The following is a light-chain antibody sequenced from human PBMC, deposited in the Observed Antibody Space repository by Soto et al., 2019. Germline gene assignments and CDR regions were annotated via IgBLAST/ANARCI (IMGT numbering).Light chain of an antibody. Sequence: DIQMTQSPSSLSASVGDRVTITCRASQSISSYLNWYQQKPGKAPKLLIYAASSLQSGVPSRFSGSGSGTDFTLTISSLQPEDFATDYCQQSYSTPISFGQGTQLEIK. CDR3: QQSYSTPIS. CDR2: AAS. CDR1: QSISSY. J-gene: IGKJ5*01. V-gene: IGKV1-39*01.